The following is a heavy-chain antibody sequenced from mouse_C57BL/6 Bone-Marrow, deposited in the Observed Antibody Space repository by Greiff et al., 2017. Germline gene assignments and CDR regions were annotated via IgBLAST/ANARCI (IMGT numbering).Heavy chain of an antibody. D-gene: IGHD2-3*01. CDR3: ARSPDGYYLLAWFAY. CDR2: IHPNSGST. Sequence: VQLQQSGAELVKPGASVKLSCKASGYTFTSYWMHWVKQRPGQGLEWIGMIHPNSGSTNYNEKFKSKATLTVDKSSSTAYMQLSSLTSEDSAVYYCARSPDGYYLLAWFAYWGQGTLVTVSA. CDR1: GYTFTSYW. J-gene: IGHJ3*01. V-gene: IGHV1-64*01.